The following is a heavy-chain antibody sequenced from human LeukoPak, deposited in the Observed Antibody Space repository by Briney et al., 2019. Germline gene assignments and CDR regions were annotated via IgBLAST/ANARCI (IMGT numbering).Heavy chain of an antibody. CDR1: GGSFSGYY. CDR2: INYSGST. D-gene: IGHD2-15*01. Sequence: SETLSLTCAVYGGSFSGYYWSWIRQPPGKGLEWIGVINYSGSTNYNPSLKSRVTISVDTSKNQFSLKLSSVTAADTAVYYCARSGSCSGGSCYSGRLDYWGQGIVVSVSS. J-gene: IGHJ4*02. V-gene: IGHV4-34*01. CDR3: ARSGSCSGGSCYSGRLDY.